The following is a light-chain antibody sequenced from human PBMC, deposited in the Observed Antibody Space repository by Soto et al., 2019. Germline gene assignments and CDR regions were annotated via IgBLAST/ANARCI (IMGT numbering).Light chain of an antibody. Sequence: QSALTQSPSASGSPGQSVTISCTGTSSDVGGHNYVSWYQHHPGKAPKLIIYEVSKRPSGVPDRFSGSKSANTASLTVSGLQAEDEADYYCCAYTSTSALYVFGTGTQLTVL. V-gene: IGLV2-8*01. CDR2: EVS. CDR1: SSDVGGHNY. J-gene: IGLJ1*01. CDR3: CAYTSTSALYV.